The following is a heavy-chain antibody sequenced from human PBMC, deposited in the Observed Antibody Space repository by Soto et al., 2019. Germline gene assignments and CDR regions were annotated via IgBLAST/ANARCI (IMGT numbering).Heavy chain of an antibody. V-gene: IGHV4-59*01. Sequence: SETLSLTCTVSGGSISSYYWSWIRQPPGKGLEWIGYIYYSGSTNYNPSLKSRVTISVDTSKNQFSLKLSSVTAADTAVYYCASYDYGDYVEGGFDYYGMDVWRQGTTVTVS. J-gene: IGHJ6*02. CDR1: GGSISSYY. CDR3: ASYDYGDYVEGGFDYYGMDV. CDR2: IYYSGST. D-gene: IGHD4-17*01.